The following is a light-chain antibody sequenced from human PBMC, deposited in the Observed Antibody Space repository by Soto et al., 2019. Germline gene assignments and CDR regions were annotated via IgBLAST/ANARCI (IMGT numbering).Light chain of an antibody. J-gene: IGLJ2*01. V-gene: IGLV2-8*01. CDR1: SSDIGGYSY. CDR2: EVS. Sequence: QSALTQPPSASGSPGQSVTISCTGTSSDIGGYSYVSWYQQHPGKAPKLMIYEVSKRPSGVPDRFSGSRSGYTASLIVSGRQAEDEADYYCSSYAGSNNLLFGGGTKLTV. CDR3: SSYAGSNNLL.